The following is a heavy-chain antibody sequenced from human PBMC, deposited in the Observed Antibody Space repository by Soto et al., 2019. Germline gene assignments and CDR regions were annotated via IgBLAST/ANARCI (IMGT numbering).Heavy chain of an antibody. CDR1: GFTFSSYX. D-gene: IGHD4-17*01. V-gene: IGHV3-23*01. J-gene: IGHJ4*02. CDR3: AKDPDYGAIVYYFDY. CDR2: ISGSGGST. Sequence: GGSLRLSCAASGFTFSSYXMSWVXQAPGKGLEWVSAISGSGGSTYYADSVKGRFTISRDNSKNTLYLQMNSLRAEATAVYYXAKDPDYGAIVYYFDYWGQGTLVTVSS.